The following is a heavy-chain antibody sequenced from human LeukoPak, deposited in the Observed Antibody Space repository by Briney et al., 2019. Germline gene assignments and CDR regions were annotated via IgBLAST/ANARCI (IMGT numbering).Heavy chain of an antibody. D-gene: IGHD2-15*01. CDR1: GFTFSTYW. Sequence: GGSLRLSCAASGFTFSTYWMSWVRQAPGKGLEWVANIQQDGNEKYYVDSVKGRFTISRDNAKNSVYLQMNSLRAEDTAVYYSPRGDKFSGHYWGQGTLVTVSS. CDR3: PRGDKFSGHY. CDR2: IQQDGNEK. J-gene: IGHJ4*02. V-gene: IGHV3-7*04.